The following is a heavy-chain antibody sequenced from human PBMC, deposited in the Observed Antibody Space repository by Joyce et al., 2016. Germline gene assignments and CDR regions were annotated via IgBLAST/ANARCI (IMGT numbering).Heavy chain of an antibody. V-gene: IGHV5-51*01. CDR2: SYPGDSDT. Sequence: EVQLVQSGAEVKKPGESLKISCKGSGYSFTSNWIGWVRQMPGKGLEWMGISYPGDSDTRYSPSFQGQVTISADKSISTAYLQWSSLKASDTAMYYCARSTLPGYCSSTSCYMRYYFDYWGQGTLVTVSS. CDR3: ARSTLPGYCSSTSCYMRYYFDY. D-gene: IGHD2-2*02. J-gene: IGHJ4*02. CDR1: GYSFTSNW.